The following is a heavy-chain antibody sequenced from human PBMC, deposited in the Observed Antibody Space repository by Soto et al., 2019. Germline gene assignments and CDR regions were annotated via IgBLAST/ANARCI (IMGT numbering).Heavy chain of an antibody. CDR3: GRHDWYDSSGYYY. J-gene: IGHJ4*02. CDR2: IYYSGST. CDR1: GGSISSSSYY. D-gene: IGHD3-22*01. V-gene: IGHV4-39*01. Sequence: SETLSLNCTVSGGSISSSSYYWGWIRQPPGKGLEWIGSIYYSGSTYYNPSLKSRATISVDTSKNQFSLKLSSVTAADTAVYYCGRHDWYDSSGYYYWGQGTLVTVSS.